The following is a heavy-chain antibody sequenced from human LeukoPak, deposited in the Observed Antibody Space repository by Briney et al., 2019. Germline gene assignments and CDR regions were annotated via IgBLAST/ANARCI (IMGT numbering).Heavy chain of an antibody. V-gene: IGHV3-23*01. CDR2: ISCSGGST. Sequence: PAGSLSFSCAASGFTFSNYGLNWVRQAPGKGLEWVSSISCSGGSTDYAGSVKGRFTISRDNSKNTLYLQMNSLRPEDTAVYYCARPRGYSGYHYAFDIWGQGTMVTVSS. J-gene: IGHJ3*02. D-gene: IGHD5-12*01. CDR1: GFTFSNYG. CDR3: ARPRGYSGYHYAFDI.